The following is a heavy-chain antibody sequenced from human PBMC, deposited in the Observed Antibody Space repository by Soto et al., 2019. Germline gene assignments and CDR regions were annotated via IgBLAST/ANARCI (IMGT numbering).Heavy chain of an antibody. V-gene: IGHV4-30-2*01. D-gene: IGHD5-12*01. CDR1: GGSISRGGYS. CDR3: ARRYSGYDPNWFDP. Sequence: PSETLSLTCAVSGGSISRGGYSWSWIRQPPGKGLEWIGYIYHSGSTYYNPSLKSRVTISVDRSKNQFSLKLSSVTAADTAVYYCARRYSGYDPNWFDPWGQGTLVTVSS. J-gene: IGHJ5*02. CDR2: IYHSGST.